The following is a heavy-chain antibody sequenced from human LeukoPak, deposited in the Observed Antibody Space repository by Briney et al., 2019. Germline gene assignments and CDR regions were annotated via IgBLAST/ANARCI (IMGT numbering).Heavy chain of an antibody. CDR2: IRYDGSNT. CDR1: GFSFSNYG. D-gene: IGHD2-8*02. CDR3: AKAVGSCTGGGCDGPGNYDAYYYYYMDV. V-gene: IGHV3-30*02. Sequence: PGGSLRLSCSASGFSFSNYGMHWVRQAPGKGLEWVTFIRYDGSNTYFGDSVKGRFTISRDNSKNTVYLQMDSLRVEDTAVYYCAKAVGSCTGGGCDGPGNYDAYYYYYMDVWGKGTTVIVSS. J-gene: IGHJ6*03.